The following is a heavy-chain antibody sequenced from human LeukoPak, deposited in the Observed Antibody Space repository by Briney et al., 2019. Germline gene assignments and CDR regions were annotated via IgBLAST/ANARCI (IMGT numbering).Heavy chain of an antibody. D-gene: IGHD2-15*01. Sequence: GGSLRLSCAASAFTFSDYYMTWTRQAPGQGLEWVSYVGSSSGVTYYGHSVKGRFTISRDNAKNSLYLEMNSLRANDTAVYYCARDPPPLGYCRGDNCYNNGGVYNWFDLWGQGTLVTVSS. CDR3: ARDPPPLGYCRGDNCYNNGGVYNWFDL. CDR2: VGSSSGVT. J-gene: IGHJ5*02. V-gene: IGHV3-11*01. CDR1: AFTFSDYY.